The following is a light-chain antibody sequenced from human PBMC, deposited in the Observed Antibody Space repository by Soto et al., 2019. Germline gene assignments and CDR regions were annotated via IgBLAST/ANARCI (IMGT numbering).Light chain of an antibody. J-gene: IGKJ1*01. V-gene: IGKV4-1*01. Sequence: DVQITQSPSSLSASVGDRVTITCQASQDIIDYLNWYQQKPGQAPKLLIYWASTRASGVPDRFSGSGSGTDFTLTISSLQAEDVAVYYCQQYYSNPWTFGQGTKVDIK. CDR3: QQYYSNPWT. CDR1: QDIIDY. CDR2: WAS.